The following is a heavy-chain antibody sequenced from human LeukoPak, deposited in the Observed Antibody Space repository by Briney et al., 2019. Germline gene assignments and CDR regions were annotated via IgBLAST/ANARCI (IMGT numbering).Heavy chain of an antibody. CDR1: RFTLKSQA. V-gene: IGHV3-23*01. CDR2: ISGSGGST. D-gene: IGHD5-24*01. CDR3: AKGGVSQLFAYYYMDV. J-gene: IGHJ6*03. Sequence: GGPLRLSCRAWRFTLKSQAMIGLRQAPGKGLEWVSAISGSGGSTYYADSVKGRFTISRDNSKNTLYLQMNSLRAEDTAVYYCAKGGVSQLFAYYYMDVWGKGTTVTVSS.